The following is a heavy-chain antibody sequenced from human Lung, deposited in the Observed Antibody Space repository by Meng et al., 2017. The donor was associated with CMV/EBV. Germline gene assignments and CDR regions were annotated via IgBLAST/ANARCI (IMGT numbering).Heavy chain of an antibody. Sequence: LSCAASGFTFSEFHLTWIRQAPGKGLEWVSYTSSRGSIRDYAASVKGRFTISWDYAKNSVYLQMNSLRAEDSAIYYCARAYSKTPDYWGRGTLVTVSS. D-gene: IGHD4-11*01. CDR1: GFTFSEFH. CDR2: TSSRGSIR. CDR3: ARAYSKTPDY. V-gene: IGHV3-11*01. J-gene: IGHJ4*02.